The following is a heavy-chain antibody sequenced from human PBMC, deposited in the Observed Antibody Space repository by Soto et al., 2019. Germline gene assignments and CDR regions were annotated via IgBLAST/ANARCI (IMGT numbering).Heavy chain of an antibody. CDR2: IIPVFGTV. V-gene: IGHV1-69*13. Sequence: AVKVSCKASGSTLSSYVISWVRQAPGQGLEWMGGIIPVFGTVNYAQKFQGRVTITADESTTTAYMELRSLRSEDAAVYYCARAQRIQLWASGMDVWGQGNTVIVYS. D-gene: IGHD5-18*01. CDR3: ARAQRIQLWASGMDV. J-gene: IGHJ6*02. CDR1: GSTLSSYV.